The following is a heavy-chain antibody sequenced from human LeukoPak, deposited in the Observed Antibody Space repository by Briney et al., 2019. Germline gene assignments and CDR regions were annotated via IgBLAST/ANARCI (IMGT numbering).Heavy chain of an antibody. J-gene: IGHJ4*02. V-gene: IGHV3-30*02. CDR2: IRYDGSNK. CDR1: GFTFSSYG. Sequence: GGSLRLSCAASGFTFSSYGMHWVRQAPGKGLEWVAFIRYDGSNKYYADSVKGRFTISRDNSKNTLYLQMSSLRAEDTAVYYCAQQRTLWQQLLDYWGQGTLVTVSS. D-gene: IGHD6-13*01. CDR3: AQQRTLWQQLLDY.